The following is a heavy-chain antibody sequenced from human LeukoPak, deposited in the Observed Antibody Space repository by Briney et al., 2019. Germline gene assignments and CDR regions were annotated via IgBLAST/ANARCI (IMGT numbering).Heavy chain of an antibody. CDR3: ARDGPPYDFWSVDYYYYMDV. Sequence: GGSLRLSCAASRFTFSIFGMHWVRQAPGKGLEWIAVISSDGTNKYYADSVRGRFTISRDNSKDTLYLQMNSLRAEDTAVYYCARDGPPYDFWSVDYYYYMDVWGKGTTVTVSS. J-gene: IGHJ6*03. D-gene: IGHD3-3*01. CDR2: ISSDGTNK. CDR1: RFTFSIFG. V-gene: IGHV3-30*03.